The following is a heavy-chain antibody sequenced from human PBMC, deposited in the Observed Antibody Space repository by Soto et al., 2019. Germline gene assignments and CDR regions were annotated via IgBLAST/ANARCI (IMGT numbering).Heavy chain of an antibody. Sequence: EVQLLESGGGLVQPGGSLRLSCAASGFTFASHAMAWVRQAPGKGLEWVSAISGSGLTAYYADSVKGRFTMSRDNSKNTLSLQMNSLRAEDTAIYVCVKEIGEYSRSPFEAWGQGTLVTVSS. CDR1: GFTFASHA. CDR2: ISGSGLTA. D-gene: IGHD6-6*01. CDR3: VKEIGEYSRSPFEA. J-gene: IGHJ5*02. V-gene: IGHV3-23*01.